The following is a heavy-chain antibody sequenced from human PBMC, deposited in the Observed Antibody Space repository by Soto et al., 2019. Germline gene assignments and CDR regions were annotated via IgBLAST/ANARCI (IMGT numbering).Heavy chain of an antibody. CDR2: IYWNDNK. J-gene: IGHJ5*02. CDR3: AHRSGFGELRT. D-gene: IGHD3-10*01. Sequence: QITLKESGPPLVKPTQTLTLTCSFSGFSLSTNEVGVTWIRQPPGKALEWLAIIYWNDNKLYSPSLKSRLTITKDTSKNQVVLTMITVDPVDTATYYCAHRSGFGELRTWGQGTLVTVSS. CDR1: GFSLSTNEVG. V-gene: IGHV2-5*01.